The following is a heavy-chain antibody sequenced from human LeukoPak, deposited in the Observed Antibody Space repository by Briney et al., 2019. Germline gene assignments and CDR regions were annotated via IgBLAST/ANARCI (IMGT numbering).Heavy chain of an antibody. D-gene: IGHD2-15*01. CDR3: TTDASTYCVPGKCYTGGNLDH. CDR2: IKTMSVGGTT. J-gene: IGHJ4*02. Sequence: GGSLRLSCAASGFTFSNAWMSWVRQAPGKGLEWVGRIKTMSVGGTTDYATPVKGRFTLSRDDSQNTLYLQMNSLQTDDTAVYYCTTDASTYCVPGKCYTGGNLDHGGQGSLVTVSS. V-gene: IGHV3-15*01. CDR1: GFTFSNAW.